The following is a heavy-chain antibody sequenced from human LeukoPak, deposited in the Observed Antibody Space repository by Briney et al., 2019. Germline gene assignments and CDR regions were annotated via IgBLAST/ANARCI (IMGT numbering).Heavy chain of an antibody. V-gene: IGHV3-7*03. CDR1: GFSFSDNW. J-gene: IGHJ6*03. CDR3: SSLGRGRYCSDTTCSDFYFMDV. Sequence: GGSLRLSCAASGFSFSDNWMTWVRQPPGKGLEWVANINADGSEMYSVDSVKGRFTISRDNAKNSLSLQMNSLKVEDTAIYFCSSLGRGRYCSDTTCSDFYFMDVWGTGTMVIVSS. CDR2: INADGSEM. D-gene: IGHD2-2*01.